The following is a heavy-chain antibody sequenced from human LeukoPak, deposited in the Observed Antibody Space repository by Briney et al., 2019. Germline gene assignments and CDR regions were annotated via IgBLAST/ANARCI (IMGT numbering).Heavy chain of an antibody. CDR2: FDPEDGET. J-gene: IGHJ6*04. V-gene: IGHV1-24*01. D-gene: IGHD3-22*01. CDR1: GYTLTELS. CDR3: ARDGDYYDSSGYYDV. Sequence: ASVKVSCKVSGYTLTELSMHWVRQAPGKGLEWMGGFDPEDGETIYAQKFQGRVTMTEDTSTDTAYMELSSLRSEDTAVYYCARDGDYYDSSGYYDVWGKGTTVTISS.